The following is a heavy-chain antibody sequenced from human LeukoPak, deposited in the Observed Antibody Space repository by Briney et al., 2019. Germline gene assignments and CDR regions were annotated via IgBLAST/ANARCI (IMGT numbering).Heavy chain of an antibody. Sequence: GGSLRLSCAAAGFTFNDYYMSWIRQAPGKGLEWVSYISSSGSTIYYADSVKGRFTISRDNAKNSLYLQMNSLRAEDTAVYYCARDRDGYVLNNWFDPWGQGTLVTVSS. CDR3: ARDRDGYVLNNWFDP. V-gene: IGHV3-11*01. CDR1: GFTFNDYY. CDR2: ISSSGSTI. J-gene: IGHJ5*02. D-gene: IGHD5-24*01.